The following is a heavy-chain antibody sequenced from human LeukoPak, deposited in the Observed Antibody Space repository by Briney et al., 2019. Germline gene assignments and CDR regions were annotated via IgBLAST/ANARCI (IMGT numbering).Heavy chain of an antibody. CDR2: ISAYNGDT. V-gene: IGHV1-18*01. J-gene: IGHJ4*02. Sequence: ASVKVSCKASGYTFTSYGISWVRQAPGQGLEWMGWISAYNGDTNYAQKFQGRVTMTRDTSISTAYMELSRLRSDDTAVYYCARAYSSSLPTGLGWGQGTLVTVSS. CDR1: GYTFTSYG. D-gene: IGHD6-13*01. CDR3: ARAYSSSLPTGLG.